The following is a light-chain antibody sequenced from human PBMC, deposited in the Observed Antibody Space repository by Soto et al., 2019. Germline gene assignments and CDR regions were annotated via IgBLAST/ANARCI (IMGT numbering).Light chain of an antibody. CDR2: GAS. Sequence: EIVMTQSPATLSLSPGERVILSCRASQSISNTYLSWYQQKPGQAPRLLIYGASTRATGVPARFSGSGSGTDFTLTISGLQPEDFAVYYCHQDYTLPLTFGGGTKVEIK. CDR3: HQDYTLPLT. CDR1: QSISNTY. J-gene: IGKJ4*01. V-gene: IGKV3D-7*01.